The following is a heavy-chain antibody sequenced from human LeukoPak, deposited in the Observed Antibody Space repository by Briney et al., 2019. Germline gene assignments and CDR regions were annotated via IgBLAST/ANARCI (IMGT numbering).Heavy chain of an antibody. V-gene: IGHV3-30-3*01. CDR1: GFTFSSYA. CDR3: ARVNPVGATGAFDI. Sequence: GGSLRLSCAASGFTFSSYAMHWVRQAPGKGLEWVAVISYDGSNKYYADSVKGRFTISRDNSKNTLYLQMNSLRAGDTAVYYCARVNPVGATGAFDIWGQGTMVTVSS. J-gene: IGHJ3*02. D-gene: IGHD1-26*01. CDR2: ISYDGSNK.